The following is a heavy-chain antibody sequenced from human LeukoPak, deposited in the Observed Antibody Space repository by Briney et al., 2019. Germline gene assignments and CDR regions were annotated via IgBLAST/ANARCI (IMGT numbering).Heavy chain of an antibody. CDR1: GGSISSYY. D-gene: IGHD3-3*01. J-gene: IGHJ3*02. Sequence: SETLSLTCTVSGGSISSYYWSWIRQPPGKGLEWIGYIYYSGSTNYNPSLKSRVTISVDTSKNQFSLKLSSVTAADTAVYYCARGGPYDFWSGWSALDIWGQGTMVTVSS. CDR2: IYYSGST. V-gene: IGHV4-59*01. CDR3: ARGGPYDFWSGWSALDI.